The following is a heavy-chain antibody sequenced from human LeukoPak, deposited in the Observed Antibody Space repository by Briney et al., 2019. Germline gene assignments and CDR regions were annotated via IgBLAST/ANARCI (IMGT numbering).Heavy chain of an antibody. CDR1: GFTFSSYS. CDR2: ISSSSSYI. V-gene: IGHV3-21*01. D-gene: IGHD3/OR15-3a*01. J-gene: IGHJ3*02. Sequence: PGGSLRLSCAASGFTFSSYSMNWVRQAPGKGLEWVSSISSSSSYIYYADSVKGRFTISRDNAKNSLYLQMNSLRAEDTAVYYRARAARTRFDAFDIWGQGTMVTVSS. CDR3: ARAARTRFDAFDI.